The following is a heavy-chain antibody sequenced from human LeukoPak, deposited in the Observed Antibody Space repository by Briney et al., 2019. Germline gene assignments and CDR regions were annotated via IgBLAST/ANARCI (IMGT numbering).Heavy chain of an antibody. D-gene: IGHD6-19*01. J-gene: IGHJ5*02. CDR3: ARVIGSGSYNWFDP. CDR2: IIPIFGTA. Sequence: SVKVSCKASRGTFSSYAISWVRQAPGQGLEWMGGIIPIFGTANYAQKFQGRVTITADESTSTAYMELSSLRSEDTAVYYCARVIGSGSYNWFDPWGPGTLVTVSS. CDR1: RGTFSSYA. V-gene: IGHV1-69*13.